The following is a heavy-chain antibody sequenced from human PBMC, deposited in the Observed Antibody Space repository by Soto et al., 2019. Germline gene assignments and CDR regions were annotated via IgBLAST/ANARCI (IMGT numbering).Heavy chain of an antibody. V-gene: IGHV4-31*03. CDR3: ATTRDSYGPGGSWFDP. CDR1: GDSISSGGSY. J-gene: IGHJ5*02. D-gene: IGHD5-18*01. CDR2: IFYSGSF. Sequence: SETLSLTCTVSGDSISSGGSYWNWIRQRPGKGLEWMGYIFYSGSFYYTPSLRGRVMMSADTSKNQVYLRLSSVTAADTAVYYCATTRDSYGPGGSWFDPWGQGTLVTVSS.